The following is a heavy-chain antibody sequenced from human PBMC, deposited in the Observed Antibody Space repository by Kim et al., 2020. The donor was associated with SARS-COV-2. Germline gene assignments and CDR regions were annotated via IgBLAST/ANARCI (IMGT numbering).Heavy chain of an antibody. CDR1: GGSISSGSYY. Sequence: SETLSLTCTVSGGSISSGSYYWSWIRQPAGKGLEWIGRIYTSGSTNYNPSLKSRVTISVDTSKNQFSLKLSSVTAADTAVYYCARLRLLWFGELLGSGWFDPWGQGTLVTVSS. CDR3: ARLRLLWFGELLGSGWFDP. V-gene: IGHV4-61*02. J-gene: IGHJ5*02. CDR2: IYTSGST. D-gene: IGHD3-10*01.